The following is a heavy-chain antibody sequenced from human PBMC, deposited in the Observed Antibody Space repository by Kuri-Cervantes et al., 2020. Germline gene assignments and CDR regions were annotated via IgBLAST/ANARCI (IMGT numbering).Heavy chain of an antibody. D-gene: IGHD2-2*02. Sequence: GGSLRLSCAASGFTFDDYAMHWVRQAPGKGLEWVSGISWNSGGIGYADSVKGRFTISRDNAKNSLYLQMNSLRAEDTALYYCAKDTGCSSTSCYTSRYYGMDVWGQGTTVTVSS. CDR3: AKDTGCSSTSCYTSRYYGMDV. V-gene: IGHV3-9*01. CDR2: ISWNSGGI. J-gene: IGHJ6*02. CDR1: GFTFDDYA.